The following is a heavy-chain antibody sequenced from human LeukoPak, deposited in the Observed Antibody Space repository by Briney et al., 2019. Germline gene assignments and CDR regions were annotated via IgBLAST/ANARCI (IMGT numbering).Heavy chain of an antibody. CDR1: GGSISSYY. J-gene: IGHJ4*02. D-gene: IGHD3-10*01. CDR2: IYYSGST. V-gene: IGHV4-39*01. CDR3: ARLGYYGSGSYYNEGY. Sequence: SETLSLTCTVSGGSISSYYWGWIRQPPGKGLEWIGSIYYSGSTYYNPSLKSRVTISVDTSKNQFSLKLSSVTAADTAVYYCARLGYYGSGSYYNEGYWGQGTLVTVSS.